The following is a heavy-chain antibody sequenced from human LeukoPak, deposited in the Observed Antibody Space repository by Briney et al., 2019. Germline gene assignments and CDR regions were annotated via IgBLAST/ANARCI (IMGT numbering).Heavy chain of an antibody. J-gene: IGHJ5*02. D-gene: IGHD2-8*01. CDR2: IYYSGST. V-gene: IGHV4-39*01. Sequence: SETLSLTCTVSGGSISSSSYYWGWIRQPPGKGLEWIGNIYYSGSTYYNPSLKSRVTISVDTSKNQFSLQLSSVTAADTAVYYCARVSTNGVSNWFDPWGQGTLVTVSS. CDR3: ARVSTNGVSNWFDP. CDR1: GGSISSSSYY.